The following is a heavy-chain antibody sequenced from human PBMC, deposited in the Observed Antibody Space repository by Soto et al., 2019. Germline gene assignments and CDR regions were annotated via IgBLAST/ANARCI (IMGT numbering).Heavy chain of an antibody. CDR1: GFNLITYS. CDR2: ISSSAIYI. J-gene: IGHJ4*01. D-gene: IGHD3-22*01. CDR3: VRDGLDYYDTERLYFD. Sequence: GGSLRLSCAASGFNLITYSLNWVRQAPGKGLEWVASISSSAIYIDYADSVKGRFTISRDNANNSLYLQMNSLRAEDTATYYCVRDGLDYYDTERLYFD. V-gene: IGHV3-21*01.